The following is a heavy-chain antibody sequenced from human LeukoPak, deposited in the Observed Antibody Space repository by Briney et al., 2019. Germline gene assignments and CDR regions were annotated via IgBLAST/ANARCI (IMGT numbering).Heavy chain of an antibody. D-gene: IGHD2-2*01. V-gene: IGHV4-38-2*02. CDR3: ARVARCTSCFDVDY. J-gene: IGHJ4*02. Sequence: PSETLSLTCTVSGGSISNYYWTWIRQPPGKGLEWIGSFFLKGSTYYNPSLKSRVTISVDTSKNQFSLTLSSVTAADTAVYYCARVARCTSCFDVDYWGQGTLVTVSS. CDR1: GGSISNYY. CDR2: FFLKGST.